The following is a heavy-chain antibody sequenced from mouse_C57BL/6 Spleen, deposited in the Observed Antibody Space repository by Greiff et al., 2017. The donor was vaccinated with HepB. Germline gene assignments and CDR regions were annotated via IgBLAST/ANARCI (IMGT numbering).Heavy chain of an antibody. CDR1: GYAFSSSW. Sequence: QVQLQQSGPELVKPGASVKISCKASGYAFSSSWMNWVKQRPGKGLEWIGRIYPGDGDTNYNGKFKGKATLTADKSSSTAYMQLSSLTSEDSAVYCGARESLYYGSSYAMDYWGQGTSVTVSS. J-gene: IGHJ4*01. D-gene: IGHD2-1*01. CDR3: ARESLYYGSSYAMDY. V-gene: IGHV1-82*01. CDR2: IYPGDGDT.